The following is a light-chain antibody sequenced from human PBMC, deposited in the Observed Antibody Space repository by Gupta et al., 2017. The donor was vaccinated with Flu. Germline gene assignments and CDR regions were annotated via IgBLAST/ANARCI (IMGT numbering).Light chain of an antibody. V-gene: IGKV1-9*01. J-gene: IGKJ2*01. CDR1: QGISSN. CDR3: EQGNSSPPT. CDR2: AGS. Sequence: PSFLSASVRDRVSITCLSTQGISSNIGWYQQKPGKAPKLLTYAGSKRQSEVPSRYSGIGSGIXFTLTIXNLQPEDFATYYCEQGNSSPPTFGXGTEVEIK.